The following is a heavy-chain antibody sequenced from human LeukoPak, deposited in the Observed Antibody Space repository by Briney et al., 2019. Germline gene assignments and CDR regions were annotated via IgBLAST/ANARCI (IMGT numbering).Heavy chain of an antibody. Sequence: GGSLRLSCAASGFTFSSYAMSWVRQAPGKGLEWVSSISSSSSYIYYADSVKGRFTISRDNAKNSLYLQMNSLRAEDTAVYYCARDCELKCDYWGQGTLVTVSS. V-gene: IGHV3-21*01. CDR2: ISSSSSYI. D-gene: IGHD1-26*01. J-gene: IGHJ4*02. CDR3: ARDCELKCDY. CDR1: GFTFSSYA.